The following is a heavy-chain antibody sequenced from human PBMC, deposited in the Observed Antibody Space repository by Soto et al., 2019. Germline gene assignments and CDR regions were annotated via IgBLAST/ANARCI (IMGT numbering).Heavy chain of an antibody. CDR3: ARVSGHYYSSGAGSLGMDV. Sequence: PSETLSLTCAVYDGSISGYYWNWIRQPPGKGLEKIGQINHKGSTYDNPSIKSRDTISVDTTKRQITLKLRSVTAADMAMYFCARVSGHYYSSGAGSLGMDVWGQGTTVT. CDR1: DGSISGYY. CDR2: INHKGST. J-gene: IGHJ6*02. V-gene: IGHV4-34*01. D-gene: IGHD3-10*01.